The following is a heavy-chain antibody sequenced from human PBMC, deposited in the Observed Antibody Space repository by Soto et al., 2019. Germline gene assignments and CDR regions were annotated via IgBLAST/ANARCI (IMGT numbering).Heavy chain of an antibody. V-gene: IGHV3-30*18. D-gene: IGHD1-1*01. CDR2: ISYDGSNK. Sequence: QVQLVESGGGVVQPGRSLRLSCAASGFTFSSYGMHWVREAPGKGLEWVAVISYDGSNKYYADSVKGRFTISRDNSKNTLYLQMNSLRAEDTAVYYCAKDDYFLERRFRSYYFDYWGQGTLVTVSS. J-gene: IGHJ4*02. CDR1: GFTFSSYG. CDR3: AKDDYFLERRFRSYYFDY.